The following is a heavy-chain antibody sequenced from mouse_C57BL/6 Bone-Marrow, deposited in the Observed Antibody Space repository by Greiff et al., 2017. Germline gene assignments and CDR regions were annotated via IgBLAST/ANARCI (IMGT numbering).Heavy chain of an antibody. CDR2: IWTGGGT. Sequence: VKLVESGPGLVAPSQSLSITCTVSGFSLTSYAISWVRQPPGKGLEWLGVIWTGGGTNYNSALKSRLSFSKDNSKSQVFLKMNSLQTDDTARYYCARGAYGYEGYYAMDYWGQGTSVTVSS. CDR1: GFSLTSYA. J-gene: IGHJ4*01. V-gene: IGHV2-9-1*01. D-gene: IGHD2-2*01. CDR3: ARGAYGYEGYYAMDY.